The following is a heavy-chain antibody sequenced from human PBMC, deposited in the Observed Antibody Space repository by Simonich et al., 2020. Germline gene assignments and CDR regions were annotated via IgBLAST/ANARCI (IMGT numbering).Heavy chain of an antibody. CDR3: ARASRGTWWYYYFDY. Sequence: QVQLVQSGAEVKKPGASVKVSCKASGYTFTSYGISWVRQAPGQGLEWMGWLSAYNGNTNYAQKLQGRVTMTTDKSTSTAYMELRSLRSDDTAVYYCARASRGTWWYYYFDYWGQGTLVTVSS. CDR2: LSAYNGNT. CDR1: GYTFTSYG. J-gene: IGHJ4*02. D-gene: IGHD2-15*01. V-gene: IGHV1-18*01.